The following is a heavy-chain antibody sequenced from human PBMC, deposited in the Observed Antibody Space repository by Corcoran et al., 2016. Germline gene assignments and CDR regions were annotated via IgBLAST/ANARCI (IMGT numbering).Heavy chain of an antibody. D-gene: IGHD3-3*01. J-gene: IGHJ6*02. CDR3: ARERNYDFWSGYYTHYYGMDV. CDR2: IWNDGSKE. CDR1: GFTFSTYG. V-gene: IGHV3-33*01. Sequence: QVQLVESGGGVVQPGRSLRLSCAASGFTFSTYGMHWVRQAPGRGLEWVTFIWNDGSKEYHADSVKGRFTISRDNSKNTLYLQMNSLRAEDTAVYYCARERNYDFWSGYYTHYYGMDVWGQGTTVTVSS.